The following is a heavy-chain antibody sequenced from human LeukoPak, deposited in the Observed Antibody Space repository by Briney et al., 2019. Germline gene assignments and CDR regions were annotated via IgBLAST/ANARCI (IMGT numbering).Heavy chain of an antibody. J-gene: IGHJ6*03. V-gene: IGHV1-46*01. D-gene: IGHD1-26*01. CDR2: INPSGGST. CDR1: GYTFTSYY. Sequence: GASVKVSCKASGYTFTSYYMHWVRQAPGQGLEWMGIINPSGGSTSYAQKFQGRVTMTRDTSTSTVYMELSSLRSEDTAVYYCARDPLRGAPSYRPYYMDVWGKGTTVTVSS. CDR3: ARDPLRGAPSYRPYYMDV.